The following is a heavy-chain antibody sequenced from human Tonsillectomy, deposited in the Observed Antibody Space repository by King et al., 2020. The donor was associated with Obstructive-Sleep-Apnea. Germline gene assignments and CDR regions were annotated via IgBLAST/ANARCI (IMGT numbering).Heavy chain of an antibody. Sequence: QLVQSGAEVKKPGASVKVSCKASGYTFTGYYMHRVRQAPGQGLEWMGWVNPNSGGTNYAQKVQGSVTMTRDTSISPAYIELSRLRSDDTAVYYCAGKIRGPIDAFDIWGQGTMVTVSS. J-gene: IGHJ3*02. CDR2: VNPNSGGT. CDR3: AGKIRGPIDAFDI. V-gene: IGHV1-2*02. CDR1: GYTFTGYY.